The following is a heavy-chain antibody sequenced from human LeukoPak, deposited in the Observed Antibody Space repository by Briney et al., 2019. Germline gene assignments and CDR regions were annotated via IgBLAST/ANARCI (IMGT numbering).Heavy chain of an antibody. CDR1: GGTFSIYA. CDR2: IIPIFGTA. V-gene: IGHV1-69*13. Sequence: GASVTVSCTASGGTFSIYAISWVRQAPGQGLEWMGGIIPIFGTANYAQKFQGRVTITADESTSTAYMELSSLRSEDTAANYCARDHYYYDSSGPNFDYWGQGTLVTVSS. J-gene: IGHJ4*02. CDR3: ARDHYYYDSSGPNFDY. D-gene: IGHD3-22*01.